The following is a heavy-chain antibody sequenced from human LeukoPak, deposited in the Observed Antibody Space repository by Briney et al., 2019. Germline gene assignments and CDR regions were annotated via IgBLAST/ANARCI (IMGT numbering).Heavy chain of an antibody. CDR1: GGTFSSYA. CDR3: ARRNYDSSGYYDY. Sequence: SVKVSCKASGGTFSSYAISWVRQAPGQGLEWMGRIIPILGIANYAQKFQGRVTITADKSTSTAYMELSSLRSEDTAVYYCARRNYDSSGYYDYWGQGTLVTVSS. CDR2: IIPILGIA. J-gene: IGHJ4*02. V-gene: IGHV1-69*04. D-gene: IGHD3-22*01.